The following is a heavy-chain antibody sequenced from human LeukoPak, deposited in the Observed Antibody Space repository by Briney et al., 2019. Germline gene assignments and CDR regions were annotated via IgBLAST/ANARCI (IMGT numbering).Heavy chain of an antibody. V-gene: IGHV3-66*01. CDR1: GFTVSSNY. D-gene: IGHD3-22*01. J-gene: IGHJ3*02. CDR2: IYNGGST. CDR3: ARDISSGYYDAFDI. Sequence: GGSLRLSCAASGFTVSSNYMSRVRQAPGKGLEWVSLIYNGGSTYYADSVKGRFTISRDNSKNTLYLQMNSLRDEDTAVYYCARDISSGYYDAFDIWGQGTMVTVSS.